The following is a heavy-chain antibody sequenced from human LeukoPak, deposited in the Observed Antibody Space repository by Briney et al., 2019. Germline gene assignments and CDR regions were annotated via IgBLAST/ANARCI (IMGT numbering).Heavy chain of an antibody. V-gene: IGHV3-21*01. J-gene: IGHJ4*02. CDR1: GFTFSSYS. CDR2: ISSSSSYI. Sequence: GGSLRLSCAASGFTFSSYSMNWVRQAPGKGLAWVSSISSSSSYIYYADSVKGRFTISRDNAKNSLYLQMSSLRAEDTAVYYCARDSTIFGVVIVDYWGQGTLVTVSS. CDR3: ARDSTIFGVVIVDY. D-gene: IGHD3-3*01.